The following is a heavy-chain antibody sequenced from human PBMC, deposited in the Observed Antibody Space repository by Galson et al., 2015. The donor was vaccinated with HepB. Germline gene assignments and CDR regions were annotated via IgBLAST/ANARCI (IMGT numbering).Heavy chain of an antibody. Sequence: SLRLSCAASGFTFSSYAMSWVRQAPGKGLEWVSAISGSGGSTYYADSVKGRFTISRDNSKNTLYLQMNSLRAEDTAVYYCAKIERGSSWSGTGMFDPWGQGTLVTVSS. V-gene: IGHV3-23*01. J-gene: IGHJ5*02. CDR1: GFTFSSYA. D-gene: IGHD6-13*01. CDR3: AKIERGSSWSGTGMFDP. CDR2: ISGSGGST.